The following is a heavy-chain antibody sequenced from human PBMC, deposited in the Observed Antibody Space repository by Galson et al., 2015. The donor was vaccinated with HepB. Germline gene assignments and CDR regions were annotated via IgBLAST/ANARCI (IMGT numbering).Heavy chain of an antibody. D-gene: IGHD2-15*01. CDR1: GFSFTRYA. CDR2: ITSSGGNR. CDR3: AKDGIMVANNPYHFHY. V-gene: IGHV3-23*01. J-gene: IGHJ4*02. Sequence: SLRLSCAASGFSFTRYAMTWVRQAPGKGLEWVSSITSSGGNRYYTGSVKGRFTVSRDNSKNTLLLQLNSLRAEDTAMYFCAKDGIMVANNPYHFHYWGQGTLVTVSS.